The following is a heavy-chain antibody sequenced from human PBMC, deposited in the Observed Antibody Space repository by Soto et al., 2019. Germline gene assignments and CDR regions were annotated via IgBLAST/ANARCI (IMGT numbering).Heavy chain of an antibody. CDR3: ARSRAMVRGVIKYNWFDP. V-gene: IGHV1-8*01. J-gene: IGHJ5*02. CDR2: MNPNSGNT. CDR1: GYTFTSYD. D-gene: IGHD3-10*01. Sequence: ASVKVSCKASGYTFTSYDINWVRQATGQGLEWMGWMNPNSGNTGYAQKFQGRVTMTRNTSISTAYMELSSLRSEDTAVYYCARSRAMVRGVIKYNWFDPWGQGTLVTVSS.